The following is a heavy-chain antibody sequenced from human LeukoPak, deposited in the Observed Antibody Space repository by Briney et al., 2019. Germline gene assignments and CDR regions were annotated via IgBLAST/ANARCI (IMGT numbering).Heavy chain of an antibody. CDR1: GYTFTGYY. CDR3: ARESNYYDT. CDR2: VYPKTGVT. V-gene: IGHV1-2*02. J-gene: IGHJ5*02. Sequence: ASVKVSCKASGYTFTGYYMHWVRQAPGQGLEWMGWVYPKTGVTNYAQNFQGRVTMTRDTSISTVYIELSRLTSDDTAVYYCARESNYYDTWGQGTLVTVSS. D-gene: IGHD3-22*01.